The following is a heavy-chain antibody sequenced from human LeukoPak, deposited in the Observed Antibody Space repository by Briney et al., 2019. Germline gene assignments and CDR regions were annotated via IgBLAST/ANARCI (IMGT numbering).Heavy chain of an antibody. J-gene: IGHJ4*02. V-gene: IGHV3-48*01. CDR2: ISSSGSTI. Sequence: GGSLRLSCAASGFTFSSYGMHWVRQAPGKGLEWVSYISSSGSTIYYADSVKGRFTISRDNSKNTLYLQMNSLRAEDTAVYYCAKVVLYSSGWYFDYWGQGTLVTVSS. CDR3: AKVVLYSSGWYFDY. D-gene: IGHD6-19*01. CDR1: GFTFSSYG.